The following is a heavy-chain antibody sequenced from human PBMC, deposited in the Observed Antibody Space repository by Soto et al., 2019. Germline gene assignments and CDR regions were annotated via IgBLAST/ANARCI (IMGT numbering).Heavy chain of an antibody. V-gene: IGHV4-30-2*01. CDR2: IYHSGST. Sequence: PLETLSLTCAVSGGSSSSGGSSWSWIRQPPGKGLEWIGYIYHSGSTYYNPSLKSRVTISVDRSKNQFSLKLSSVTAADTAVYYCARAGDSSGPVALGYWGQGTLVTVSS. CDR1: GGSSSSGGSS. D-gene: IGHD6-19*01. CDR3: ARAGDSSGPVALGY. J-gene: IGHJ4*02.